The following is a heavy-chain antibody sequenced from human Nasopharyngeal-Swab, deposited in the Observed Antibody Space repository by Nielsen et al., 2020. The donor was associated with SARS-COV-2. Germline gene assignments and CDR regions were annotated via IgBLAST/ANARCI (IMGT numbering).Heavy chain of an antibody. D-gene: IGHD3-3*01. CDR2: ISAYNGNT. Sequence: ASVTVSCKASGYTFTSYGISWVRQAPGQGLEWMGWISAYNGNTNYAQKPQGRVTMTTDTSTSTAYMELRSLRSDDTAVYYCARDGLDFGVVIMGDDWYYGMDVWGQGTTVTVSS. CDR1: GYTFTSYG. CDR3: ARDGLDFGVVIMGDDWYYGMDV. J-gene: IGHJ6*02. V-gene: IGHV1-18*01.